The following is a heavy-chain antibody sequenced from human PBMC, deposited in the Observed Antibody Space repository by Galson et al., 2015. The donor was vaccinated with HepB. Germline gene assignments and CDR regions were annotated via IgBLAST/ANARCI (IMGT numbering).Heavy chain of an antibody. CDR3: AAYGGYSGYDSGGWYYYYYGMDV. D-gene: IGHD5-12*01. CDR2: IIPIFGTA. Sequence: SVKVSCKASGGTFSSYAISWVRQAPGQGLEWMGGIIPIFGTANYAQKFQGRVTITADKSTSTAYMELSSLRSEDTAVYYCAAYGGYSGYDSGGWYYYYYGMDVWGQGTTVTVSS. CDR1: GGTFSSYA. J-gene: IGHJ6*02. V-gene: IGHV1-69*06.